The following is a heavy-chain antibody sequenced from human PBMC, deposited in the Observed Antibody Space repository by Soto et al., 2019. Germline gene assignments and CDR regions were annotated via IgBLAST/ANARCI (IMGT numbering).Heavy chain of an antibody. CDR3: PKDTGRVLIWLGELEGYGMDV. CDR1: GFTFSSYG. D-gene: IGHD3-10*01. Sequence: PGGSLRLSCPASGFTFSSYGMHWVRQAPGKGLELVAVISYDGSNKYYSASVKGRFTISRANCKNTLHLQMNNVSAEDTAVYYCPKDTGRVLIWLGELEGYGMDVGSQGTRVTVS. V-gene: IGHV3-30*18. J-gene: IGHJ6*02. CDR2: ISYDGSNK.